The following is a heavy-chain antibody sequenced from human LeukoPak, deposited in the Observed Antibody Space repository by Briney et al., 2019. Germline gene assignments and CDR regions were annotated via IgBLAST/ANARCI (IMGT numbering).Heavy chain of an antibody. D-gene: IGHD3-10*01. CDR3: ARDKRYYGSGSSEFDP. CDR2: INHSGST. CDR1: GGSFSGYY. V-gene: IGHV4-34*01. J-gene: IGHJ5*02. Sequence: SETLSLTCAVYGGSFSGYYWSWIRQPPGKGLEWIGEINHSGSTNYNPSLKSRVTISVDTSKNQFSLKLSSVTAADTAVYYCARDKRYYGSGSSEFDPWGQGTLVTVSP.